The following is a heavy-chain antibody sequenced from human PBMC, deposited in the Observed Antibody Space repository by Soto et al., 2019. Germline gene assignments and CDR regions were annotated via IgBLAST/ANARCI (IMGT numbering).Heavy chain of an antibody. J-gene: IGHJ4*02. CDR3: ASGDTVTVFDY. CDR1: GGAISSSSYY. Sequence: SEPLYLTCAVSGGAISSSSYYWGWIRQPPGKGLEWIGSIYYSGSTYYNPSPKSRVPISVDTSKTQFSLKLSSGTAADTAVYYCASGDTVTVFDYWGQGTLVTVSS. D-gene: IGHD4-17*01. V-gene: IGHV4-39*01. CDR2: IYYSGST.